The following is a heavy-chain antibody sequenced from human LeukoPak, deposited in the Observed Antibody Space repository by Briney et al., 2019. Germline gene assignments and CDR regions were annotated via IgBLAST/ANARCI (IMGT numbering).Heavy chain of an antibody. CDR2: INPSGGST. D-gene: IGHD6-13*01. CDR3: ARDHSSSWGWNWFDP. CDR1: GYTFTSYY. Sequence: ASVKVSCKASGYTFTSYYMHWVRQAPGQGLEWMGIINPSGGSTSYAQKFQGRVTMTRDTSTSTVYMELSSLRSEDTAVYYCARDHSSSWGWNWFDPWGQGTLDTVSS. V-gene: IGHV1-46*01. J-gene: IGHJ5*02.